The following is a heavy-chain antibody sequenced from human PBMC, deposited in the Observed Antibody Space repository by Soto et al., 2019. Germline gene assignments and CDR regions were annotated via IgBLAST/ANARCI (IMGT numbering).Heavy chain of an antibody. J-gene: IGHJ6*02. Sequence: ASVKVSCKASGYTFTSYYMHWVRQAPGQGLEWMGIINPSGGSTSYAQKFQGRVTMTRDTSTSTVYMELSSLRSEDTAVYYCASHSRDYGFWSGYYTQNYYYYGMDVWGQGTTVTVSS. CDR1: GYTFTSYY. V-gene: IGHV1-46*01. CDR2: INPSGGST. D-gene: IGHD3-3*01. CDR3: ASHSRDYGFWSGYYTQNYYYYGMDV.